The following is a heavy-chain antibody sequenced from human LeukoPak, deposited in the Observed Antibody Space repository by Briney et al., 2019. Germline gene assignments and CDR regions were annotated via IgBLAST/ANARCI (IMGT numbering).Heavy chain of an antibody. CDR3: AMNDYGSGSYRDY. D-gene: IGHD3-10*01. J-gene: IGHJ4*02. CDR2: INHSGST. V-gene: IGHV4-34*01. Sequence: SETLSLTCAVYGGSFSGYYWSWIRQPPGKGLEWIGEINHSGSTNYNPSLKSRVTISVDTSKNQFSLKLSSVTAADTAVYYYAMNDYGSGSYRDYWGQGTLVTVSS. CDR1: GGSFSGYY.